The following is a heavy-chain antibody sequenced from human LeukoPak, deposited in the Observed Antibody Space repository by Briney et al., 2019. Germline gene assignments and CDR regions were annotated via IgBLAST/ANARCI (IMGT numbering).Heavy chain of an antibody. CDR2: NYYSGST. Sequence: SETLSLTCTVSGGSISSYYWSWIRQPPGKGLEWIGYNYYSGSTNYNPSLKSRVTISVDTSKNQFSLKLSSVTAADTAVYYCARDTFWSGYFDYWGQGTLVTVSS. CDR1: GGSISSYY. J-gene: IGHJ4*02. CDR3: ARDTFWSGYFDY. D-gene: IGHD3-3*01. V-gene: IGHV4-59*01.